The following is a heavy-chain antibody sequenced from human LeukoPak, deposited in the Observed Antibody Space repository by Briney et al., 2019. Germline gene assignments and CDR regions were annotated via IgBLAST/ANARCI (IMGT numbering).Heavy chain of an antibody. CDR1: EFSVGSNY. V-gene: IGHV3-66*01. J-gene: IGHJ3*02. CDR3: ARGSVNSYGRPNDAFDI. D-gene: IGHD5-18*01. CDR2: IYSGGST. Sequence: GGSLRLSCAASEFSVGSNYMTWVRQAPGKGLEWVSLIYSGGSTYYADSVKGRFTISRDNSKNTLYLQMNSLRAEDTAVYYCARGSVNSYGRPNDAFDIWGQGTMVTVSS.